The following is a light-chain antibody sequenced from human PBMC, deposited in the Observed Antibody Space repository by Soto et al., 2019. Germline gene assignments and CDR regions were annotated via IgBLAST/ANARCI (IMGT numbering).Light chain of an antibody. CDR3: HQHNNWWT. CDR1: QSVSSSY. Sequence: EIVLTQSPGTLSLSPGERATLSCRASQSVSSSYLAWYQQKPGQAPGLLIYGASSRATGIPDRFSGSGSGTDFTLTITSLQSEDFGVYYCHQHNNWWTFGQGTKVDIK. J-gene: IGKJ1*01. CDR2: GAS. V-gene: IGKV3D-20*02.